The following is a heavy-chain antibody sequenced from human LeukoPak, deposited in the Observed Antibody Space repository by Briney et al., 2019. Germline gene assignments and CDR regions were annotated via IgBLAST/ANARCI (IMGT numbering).Heavy chain of an antibody. D-gene: IGHD2-15*01. V-gene: IGHV4-34*01. CDR2: IYYSGST. CDR3: ARVVVVVAATQTYWFDP. J-gene: IGHJ5*02. Sequence: SETLSLTCAVYGGSFSGYYWSWIRQPPGKGLEWIGSIYYSGSTYYNPSLKSRVTISVDTSKNQFSLKLSSVTAADTAVYYCARVVVVVAATQTYWFDPWGQGTLVTVSS. CDR1: GGSFSGYY.